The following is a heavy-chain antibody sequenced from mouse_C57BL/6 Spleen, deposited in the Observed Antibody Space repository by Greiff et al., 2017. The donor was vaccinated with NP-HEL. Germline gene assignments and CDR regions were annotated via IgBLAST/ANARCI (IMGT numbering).Heavy chain of an antibody. V-gene: IGHV1-80*01. Sequence: QVQLKESGAELVKPGASVKISCKASGYAFSSYWMNWVKQRPGKGLEWIGQIYPGDGDTNYNGKFKGKATLTADKSSSTAYMQLSSRTSDDSAVYFCARAGDCDYDVYAMDYWGQGTSVTVSS. CDR3: ARAGDCDYDVYAMDY. J-gene: IGHJ4*01. D-gene: IGHD2-4*01. CDR1: GYAFSSYW. CDR2: IYPGDGDT.